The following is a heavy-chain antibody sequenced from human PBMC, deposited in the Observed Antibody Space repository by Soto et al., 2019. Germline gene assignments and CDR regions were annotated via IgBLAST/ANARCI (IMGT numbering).Heavy chain of an antibody. CDR2: INAGNGNT. Sequence: EASVKVSCKASGYTFTSYAMHWVRQAPGQRLEWMGWINAGNGNTKYSQKFQGRVTITRDTSASTAYMELSSLRSEDTAVYYCAAGSGYSRGYFDLWGRGTLVTVSS. D-gene: IGHD6-13*01. J-gene: IGHJ2*01. CDR3: AAGSGYSRGYFDL. V-gene: IGHV1-3*01. CDR1: GYTFTSYA.